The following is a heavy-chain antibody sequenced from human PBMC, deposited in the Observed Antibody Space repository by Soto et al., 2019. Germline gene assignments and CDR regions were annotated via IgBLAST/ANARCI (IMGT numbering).Heavy chain of an antibody. D-gene: IGHD6-13*01. V-gene: IGHV1-18*01. CDR3: ARVRACIAAAGTGVAFDY. CDR1: GYTFTSYA. CDR2: ISAYNGNT. Sequence: ASVKVSCKASGYTFTSYAISWVRQAPGQGLEWMGWISAYNGNTNYAQKLQGRVTMTTDTSTSTAYMELRSLRSDDTAVYYCARVRACIAAAGTGVAFDYWGQGTLVTVSS. J-gene: IGHJ4*02.